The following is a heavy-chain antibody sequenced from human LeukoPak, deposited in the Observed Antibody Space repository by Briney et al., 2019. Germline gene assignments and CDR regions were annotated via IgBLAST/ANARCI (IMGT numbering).Heavy chain of an antibody. CDR3: ARHPITRYYDSSGYSAAGPDY. CDR1: GYTFTNYW. V-gene: IGHV5-51*01. Sequence: GESLKISCKGSGYTFTNYWIHWVRQMPGKGLEWMGNVYPGDSDTRYSPSFQGQVTISADKSITTTYLQWSSLKASDTAIYYCARHPITRYYDSSGYSAAGPDYWGQGTLVTVSS. D-gene: IGHD3-22*01. J-gene: IGHJ4*02. CDR2: VYPGDSDT.